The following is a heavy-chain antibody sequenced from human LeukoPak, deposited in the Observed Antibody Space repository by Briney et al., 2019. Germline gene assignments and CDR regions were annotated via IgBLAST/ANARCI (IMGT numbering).Heavy chain of an antibody. V-gene: IGHV3-43D*03. J-gene: IGHJ4*02. D-gene: IGHD3-22*01. CDR1: GFTFDDYA. CDR3: AKDVSSGYYYFDY. Sequence: GGSLRLSCAASGFTFDDYAMHWVRQAPGKGLEWVSLISWNGGSTYYADSVKGRFTISRDNSKNSLYLQMNSLRAGDTALYYCAKDVSSGYYYFDYWGQGTLVTVSS. CDR2: ISWNGGST.